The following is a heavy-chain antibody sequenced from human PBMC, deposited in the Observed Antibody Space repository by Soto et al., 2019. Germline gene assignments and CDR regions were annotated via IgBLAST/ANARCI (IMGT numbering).Heavy chain of an antibody. Sequence: VQLVQSGAEVKKPGSSVKVYCKTSGGTFSSYAINWVRQAPGQGLEWMGGIIPIFGTANYAQKFQGRVTITADESTGTDYMELSSLRSEDTAVYYCARARGRLGLLDYWGQGTLVTVSS. CDR1: GGTFSSYA. D-gene: IGHD1-26*01. CDR3: ARARGRLGLLDY. CDR2: IIPIFGTA. V-gene: IGHV1-69*01. J-gene: IGHJ4*02.